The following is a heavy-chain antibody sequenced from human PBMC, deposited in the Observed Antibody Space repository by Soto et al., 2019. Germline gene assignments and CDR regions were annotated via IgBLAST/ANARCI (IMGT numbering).Heavy chain of an antibody. CDR2: IYYSGST. CDR1: GGSISSSSYY. CDR3: ARQYCSSTTCYEKLDY. J-gene: IGHJ4*02. Sequence: QLQLQESGPGLVKPSETLSLTCTVSGGSISSSSYYWGWIRQPPGKGLEGIGSIYYSGSTYYNPSLKSRVTISVDTSKNQFSLKLSSVTAADTAVYYCARQYCSSTTCYEKLDYWGQGALVTVSS. V-gene: IGHV4-39*01. D-gene: IGHD2-2*01.